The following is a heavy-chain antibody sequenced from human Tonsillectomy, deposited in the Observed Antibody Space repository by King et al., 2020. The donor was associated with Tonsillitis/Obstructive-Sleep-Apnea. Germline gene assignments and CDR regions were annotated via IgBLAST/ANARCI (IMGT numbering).Heavy chain of an antibody. V-gene: IGHV3-7*04. Sequence: VQLVESGGGLVQPGGSLRLSCTASRFIFSNYWMSWVRQAPGKGLEWVANIKQDGIEEYYVDSVKGRFAISRDNAKKSLFLQMNSLRAEDTAVYYCARDNYYGSGSYYKAPNLNYFDYWGQGTLVTVSS. CDR2: IKQDGIEE. CDR3: ARDNYYGSGSYYKAPNLNYFDY. J-gene: IGHJ4*02. CDR1: RFIFSNYW. D-gene: IGHD3-10*01.